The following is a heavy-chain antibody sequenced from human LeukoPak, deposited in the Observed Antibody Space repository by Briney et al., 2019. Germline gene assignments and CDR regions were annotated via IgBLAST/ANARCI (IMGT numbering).Heavy chain of an antibody. V-gene: IGHV3-30*02. D-gene: IGHD3-10*01. CDR1: GFIFSSYG. J-gene: IGHJ4*02. CDR3: ASVLYSLGSHAPYYFDS. Sequence: PGGSLRLSCASSGFIFSSYGMYWVRQAPGKGLEWVAFIRYDGINKYYADSVKGRFTISRDNSKNTLFLQMNSLRPEDTAVYYCASVLYSLGSHAPYYFDSWGQGTLVTVSS. CDR2: IRYDGINK.